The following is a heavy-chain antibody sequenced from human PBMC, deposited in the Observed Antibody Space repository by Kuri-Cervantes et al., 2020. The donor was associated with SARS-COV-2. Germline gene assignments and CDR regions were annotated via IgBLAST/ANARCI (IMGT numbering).Heavy chain of an antibody. Sequence: SETLSLTCGVYGGSFSDYYWTWIRQPPMKGLEWIGEINHTGSATYNPSLKSRVTISVDTSKNHFSLRLTSVTAADTAVYFCARGVVTIYGFLVLLPAPGWLDPWGQGTLVTVSS. D-gene: IGHD3-3*01. CDR2: INHTGSA. J-gene: IGHJ5*02. V-gene: IGHV4-34*01. CDR1: GGSFSDYY. CDR3: ARGVVTIYGFLVLLPAPGWLDP.